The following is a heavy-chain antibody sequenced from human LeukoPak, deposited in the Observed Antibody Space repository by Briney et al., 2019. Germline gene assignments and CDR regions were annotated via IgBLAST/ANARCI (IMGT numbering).Heavy chain of an antibody. CDR2: INAYSGGT. Sequence: GASVKVSCKASGYNFNSYYMHWVRQAPGQGLEWMGWINAYSGGTNYAKKFQGRVTMTRDTSISTAYKTLRRLRFDDTAVYYCARVEEKSVPPYWSFDVWGRGTLVTVSS. CDR3: ARVEEKSVPPYWSFDV. J-gene: IGHJ2*01. D-gene: IGHD3-10*02. CDR1: GYNFNSYY. V-gene: IGHV1-2*02.